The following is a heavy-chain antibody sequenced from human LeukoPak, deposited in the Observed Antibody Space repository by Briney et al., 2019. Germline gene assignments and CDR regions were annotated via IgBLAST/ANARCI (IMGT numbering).Heavy chain of an antibody. D-gene: IGHD3-10*01. Sequence: SETLSLTCAVYGGSFSGYYWSWIRQPPGKGLEWIGEINHSGSTNYNPPLKSRVTISVDTSKNQFSLKLSSVTAADTAVYYCARERLLWFGKPGYFDYWGQGTLVTVSS. V-gene: IGHV4-34*01. CDR3: ARERLLWFGKPGYFDY. CDR2: INHSGST. J-gene: IGHJ4*02. CDR1: GGSFSGYY.